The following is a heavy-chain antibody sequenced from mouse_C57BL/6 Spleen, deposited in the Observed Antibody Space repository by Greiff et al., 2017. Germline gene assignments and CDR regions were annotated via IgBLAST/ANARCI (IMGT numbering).Heavy chain of an antibody. V-gene: IGHV1-52*01. Sequence: QVQLQQSGAELVRPGSSVKLSCKASGYTFTSYWMHWVKQRPIQGLEWIGNIDPSDSETHYNQKFKDKATLTVDKSSSTAYMQLSSLTSEDSAVYYCARLGTAQAYAMDYWGQGTSVTVSS. CDR3: ARLGTAQAYAMDY. J-gene: IGHJ4*01. CDR1: GYTFTSYW. D-gene: IGHD3-2*02. CDR2: IDPSDSET.